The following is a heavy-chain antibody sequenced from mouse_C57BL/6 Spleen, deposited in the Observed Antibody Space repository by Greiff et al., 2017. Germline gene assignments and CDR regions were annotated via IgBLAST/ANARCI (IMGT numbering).Heavy chain of an antibody. V-gene: IGHV1-76*01. Sequence: VQLQQSGAELVRPGASVKLSCKASGYTFTDYYINWVKQRPGQGLEWIARIYPGSGNTTYNEKFKGKATLTVEKSSSTAYMQLSSLTSEDAAVYYCATRGVYDCGGAMDYWGQGTSVTVSS. CDR2: IYPGSGNT. J-gene: IGHJ4*01. CDR1: GYTFTDYY. D-gene: IGHD2-4*01. CDR3: ATRGVYDCGGAMDY.